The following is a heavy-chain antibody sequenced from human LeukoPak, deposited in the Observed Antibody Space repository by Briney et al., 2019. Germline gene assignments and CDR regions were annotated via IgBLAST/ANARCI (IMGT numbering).Heavy chain of an antibody. CDR2: SIPILGIA. D-gene: IGHD3-22*01. J-gene: IGHJ5*02. V-gene: IGHV1-69*04. CDR1: GGTFSSYA. CDR3: ARDLGVYDSSGYFSNP. Sequence: GASVKVSCKASGGTFSSYASSWVRPAPGQGLEWMGRSIPILGIANYAQKFQGRVTITADKSTSTAYMELSSLRSEDTAVYYCARDLGVYDSSGYFSNPWGQGTLVTVSS.